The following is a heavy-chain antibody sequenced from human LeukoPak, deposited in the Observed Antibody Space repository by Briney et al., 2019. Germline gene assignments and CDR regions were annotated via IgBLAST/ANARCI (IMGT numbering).Heavy chain of an antibody. D-gene: IGHD1-26*01. J-gene: IGHJ5*02. CDR3: ARARRPMGATRGYNWFDP. Sequence: SETPSLTCAVYGGSFSGSYWSWIRQPPGKGLEWIGEINHSGSTNYNPSLKSRVTISVDTSKNQFSLKLSSVTAADTAVYYCARARRPMGATRGYNWFDPWGQGTLVTVSS. V-gene: IGHV4-34*01. CDR1: GGSFSGSY. CDR2: INHSGST.